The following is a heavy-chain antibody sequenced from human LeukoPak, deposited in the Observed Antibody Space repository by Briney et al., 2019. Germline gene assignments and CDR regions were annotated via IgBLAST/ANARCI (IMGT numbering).Heavy chain of an antibody. CDR2: ISGSGGST. J-gene: IGHJ3*02. Sequence: GGSLRLSCAASGFTFSSYAMSWVRQPPGKGLEWVSAISGSGGSTYYADSVKGRFTISRDNSKNTLYLQMNSLRAEDTAVYYCAKDPHPLWLRFPHHAFDIWGQGTMVTVSS. D-gene: IGHD3-22*01. CDR1: GFTFSSYA. CDR3: AKDPHPLWLRFPHHAFDI. V-gene: IGHV3-23*01.